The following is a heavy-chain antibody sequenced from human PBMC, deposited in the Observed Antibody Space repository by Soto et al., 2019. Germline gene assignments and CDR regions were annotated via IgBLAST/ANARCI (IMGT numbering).Heavy chain of an antibody. D-gene: IGHD1-1*01. J-gene: IGHJ6*02. CDR1: GYTFSTYA. Sequence: ASVKVSCKASGYTFSTYAIHWVRQAPGQSLEWMGWLNGGTGQTRYSQRFQDRVAITRDTSASTAYMEVSSLRPEDTAVYYCARGKGMEENYYYYGMDIWGQGTTVTVSS. V-gene: IGHV1-3*01. CDR2: LNGGTGQT. CDR3: ARGKGMEENYYYYGMDI.